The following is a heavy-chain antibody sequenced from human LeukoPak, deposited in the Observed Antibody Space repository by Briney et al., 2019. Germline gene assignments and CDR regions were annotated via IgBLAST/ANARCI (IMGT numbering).Heavy chain of an antibody. CDR1: GYTFSSYY. Sequence: ASVKVSCKASGYTFSSYYMHWVRQAPGQGLEWMGIINPSGGSTSYAQKFQGRVTMTRDTSTSTVYMELSSLRSEDTAVYYCVRDMSLEAHDYCNWFDPWGQGTLSPSRQ. CDR2: INPSGGST. V-gene: IGHV1-46*01. CDR3: VRDMSLEAHDYCNWFDP. D-gene: IGHD4/OR15-4a*01. J-gene: IGHJ5*02.